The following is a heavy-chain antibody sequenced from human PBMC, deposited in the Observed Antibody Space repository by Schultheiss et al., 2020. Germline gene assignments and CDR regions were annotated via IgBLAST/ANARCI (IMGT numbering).Heavy chain of an antibody. CDR2: INPNSGGT. Sequence: ASVKVSCKASGYTFTSYYMHWVRQAPGQGLEWMGWINPNSGGTNYAQKFQGWVTMTRDTSISTAYMELSRLRSDDTAVYYCARGGGESDIVVVPVYYYGMDVWGQGTTVTVSS. CDR3: ARGGGESDIVVVPVYYYGMDV. J-gene: IGHJ6*02. CDR1: GYTFTSYY. D-gene: IGHD2-2*01. V-gene: IGHV1-2*04.